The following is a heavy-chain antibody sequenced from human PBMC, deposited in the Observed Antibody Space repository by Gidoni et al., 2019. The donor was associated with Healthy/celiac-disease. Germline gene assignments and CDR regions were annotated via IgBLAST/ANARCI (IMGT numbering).Heavy chain of an antibody. D-gene: IGHD6-6*01. J-gene: IGHJ6*03. CDR1: GFTFSSYS. Sequence: EVQLVESGGGLVQPGGSLRLSCAASGFTFSSYSMNWVRQAPGKGLEWVSYISSSSSTIYYADSVKGRFTISRDNAKNSLYLQMNSLRDEDTAVYYCARAAHDRYYYYYMDVWGKGTTVTVSS. CDR2: ISSSSSTI. V-gene: IGHV3-48*02. CDR3: ARAAHDRYYYYYMDV.